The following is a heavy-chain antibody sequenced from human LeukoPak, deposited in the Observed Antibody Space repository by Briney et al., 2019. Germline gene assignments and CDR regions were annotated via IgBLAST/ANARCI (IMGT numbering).Heavy chain of an antibody. V-gene: IGHV5-51*01. J-gene: IGHJ3*02. CDR3: TRSTRDGYHDAFDI. CDR2: IYPGDSET. Sequence: GESRKISCKGSGYTFTTYWIAWGRQMPGEGLEGMGIIYPGDSETRYSPFFQGQVTISADKSITNASLQWGRLKPSDNAMYYCTRSTRDGYHDAFDIWGQGTMVTVFS. CDR1: GYTFTTYW. D-gene: IGHD5-24*01.